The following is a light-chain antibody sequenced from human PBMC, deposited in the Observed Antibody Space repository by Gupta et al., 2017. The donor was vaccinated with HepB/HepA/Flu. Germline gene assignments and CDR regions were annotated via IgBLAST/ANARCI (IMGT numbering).Light chain of an antibody. CDR2: EVT. CDR3: SSYTTSSTRV. V-gene: IGLV2-14*02. J-gene: IGLJ3*02. CDR1: SSHFGNYNF. Sequence: HSALTQPASVSGSPGQSITISCTGTSSHFGNYNFVSWFQQQPGKAPKLMIYEVTKRPSGVANRFSGSKPGNTASLTISGLQTEDEADYYCSSYTTSSTRVFGGGTKLTVL.